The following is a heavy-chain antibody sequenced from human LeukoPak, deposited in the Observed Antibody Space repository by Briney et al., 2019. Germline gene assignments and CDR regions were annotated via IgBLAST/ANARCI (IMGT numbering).Heavy chain of an antibody. V-gene: IGHV3-21*01. CDR1: GFTFSSYT. D-gene: IGHD3-10*01. J-gene: IGHJ5*02. CDR3: ARLLWFGDFNWFDP. Sequence: PGGSLRLSCAASGFTFSSYTMNWVRQAPGKGLEWVSSISSSSSYIYYADSVKGRFTISRDNAKNSLYLQMNSLRAEDTAVYYCARLLWFGDFNWFDPWGQGTLVTVSS. CDR2: ISSSSSYI.